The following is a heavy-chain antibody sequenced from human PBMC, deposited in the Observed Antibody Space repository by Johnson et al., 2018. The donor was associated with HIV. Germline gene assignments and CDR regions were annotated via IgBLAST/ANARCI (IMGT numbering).Heavy chain of an antibody. CDR2: ISSDGGSS. CDR1: GFTFSSYA. V-gene: IGHV3-64*01. J-gene: IGHJ3*02. CDR3: ARRAHDAFDI. Sequence: EKLVESGGGLVQPGGSLRLSCAASGFTFSSYAMHWVRQAPGKGLEYVSAISSDGGSSYSANSVKGRFTISRDNSKNTLFLQMGSLRAEDMAVYYCARRAHDAFDIWGQGTMVTVSS.